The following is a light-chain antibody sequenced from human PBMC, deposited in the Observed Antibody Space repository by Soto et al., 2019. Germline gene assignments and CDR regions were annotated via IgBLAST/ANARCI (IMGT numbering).Light chain of an antibody. CDR1: QSVLYDSNNRNY. V-gene: IGKV4-1*01. CDR2: WAS. CDR3: HHNFLTPRT. Sequence: DIVMTQSPDSLAVSLGETATISCKSSQSVLYDSNNRNYLLWYQQKSGQPPKLLIYWASTRESGVPNRFSGSRSATDFTLTITNVQAEDVAVYYCHHNFLTPRTFAQWTSVEIK. J-gene: IGKJ1*01.